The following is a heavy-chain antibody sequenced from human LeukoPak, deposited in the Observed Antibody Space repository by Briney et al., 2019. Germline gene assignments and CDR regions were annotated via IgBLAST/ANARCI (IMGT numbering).Heavy chain of an antibody. CDR3: ARDPSHAWGYYFDY. Sequence: ASVKVSCKASGYTFTNYAMHWVRQAPAQRLEWMGWISAGNGNTKYSQKFQGRVTITRDTSASTAYMELSSLRSEDTAVYYCARDPSHAWGYYFDYWGQGTLVTVSS. D-gene: IGHD3-16*01. CDR1: GYTFTNYA. V-gene: IGHV1-3*01. CDR2: ISAGNGNT. J-gene: IGHJ4*02.